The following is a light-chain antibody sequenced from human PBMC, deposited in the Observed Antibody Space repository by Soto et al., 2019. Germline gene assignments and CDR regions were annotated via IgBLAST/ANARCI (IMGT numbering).Light chain of an antibody. V-gene: IGKV2-28*01. CDR1: QSLLHSNGYTY. CDR3: LQRLQPHQT. J-gene: IGKJ1*01. Sequence: DIVMTQSPLSLPVTPGEPASISCRSSQSLLHSNGYTYLDWYLQKPGQSPQLLIYMGSNRASGVHDRFSGSGSGTDFTLKISRVEAEDVGAYYCLQRLQPHQTFGQGTKGDIK. CDR2: MGS.